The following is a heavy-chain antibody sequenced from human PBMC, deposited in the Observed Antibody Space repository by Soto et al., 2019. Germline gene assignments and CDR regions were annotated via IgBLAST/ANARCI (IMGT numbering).Heavy chain of an antibody. CDR1: GFTFSNYA. V-gene: IGHV3-23*01. D-gene: IGHD6-13*01. CDR3: ARDPDESSSWNYFDY. CDR2: ISGSGDNT. J-gene: IGHJ4*02. Sequence: GGSLRLSCAASGFTFSNYALNWVRQAPGKGLEWVSVISGSGDNTYYADSVKGRFTISRDNSKSTLYVQMNSLRAEDTAVYYCARDPDESSSWNYFDYWGQGTLVTVSS.